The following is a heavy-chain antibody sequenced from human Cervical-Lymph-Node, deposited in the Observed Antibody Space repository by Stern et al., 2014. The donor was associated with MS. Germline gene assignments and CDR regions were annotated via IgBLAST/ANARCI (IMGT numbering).Heavy chain of an antibody. D-gene: IGHD1-1*01. Sequence: EVQLVESGGCVIPPGGSLRLSCTASGFTVSRGYMTWVRQAPGKGLEWVSLITNVGSTFYTDSVKGRFTISRVDSKNTVYLHMTSLRAEDTAMYYCARDTSSPERSDWWGQGTLVTVSS. CDR3: ARDTSSPERSDW. J-gene: IGHJ4*02. CDR2: ITNVGST. V-gene: IGHV3-53*01. CDR1: GFTVSRGY.